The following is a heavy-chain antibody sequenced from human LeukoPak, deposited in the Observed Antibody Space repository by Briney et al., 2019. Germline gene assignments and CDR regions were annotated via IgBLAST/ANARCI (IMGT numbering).Heavy chain of an antibody. V-gene: IGHV5-51*01. CDR2: LYTGDSDT. J-gene: IGHJ4*02. Sequence: GEALKISFKGSGYRFTSYWIGWVRPMPGKGMGFMGILYTGDSDTRYSPSFQGQVTISADKSISTAYLQWSSLKASDTAMYYCARHETGPYFYYWGQGTLVTVSS. CDR3: ARHETGPYFYY. D-gene: IGHD1-1*01. CDR1: GYRFTSYW.